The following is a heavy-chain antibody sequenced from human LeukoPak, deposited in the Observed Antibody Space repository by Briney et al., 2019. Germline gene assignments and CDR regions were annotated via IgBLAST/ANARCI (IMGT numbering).Heavy chain of an antibody. J-gene: IGHJ4*02. V-gene: IGHV3-7*01. CDR3: ARSSLPDS. Sequence: GGSLRLSCAASGFSISSHWMSWVRQAPGKGLEWVANIKQDGSEKFYVESVKGRFTISRDNAENSLSLRMDSLRVEDTAVYYCARSSLPDSWGQGTLVTVSS. CDR1: GFSISSHW. D-gene: IGHD5/OR15-5a*01. CDR2: IKQDGSEK.